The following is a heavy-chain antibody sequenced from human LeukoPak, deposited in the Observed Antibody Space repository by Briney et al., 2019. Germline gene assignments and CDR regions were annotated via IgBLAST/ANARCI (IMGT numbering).Heavy chain of an antibody. CDR1: GYTFTSYD. Sequence: ASVKVSCKASGYTFTSYDINWVRQATGQGLEWMGWMNPNRGNTGYAQKFQGRVTITRNTSISTAYMELSSLRSEDTAVYYCARLAVPAAIWSLIPPYYFDYWGQGTLVTVSS. V-gene: IGHV1-8*03. CDR3: ARLAVPAAIWSLIPPYYFDY. D-gene: IGHD2-2*02. CDR2: MNPNRGNT. J-gene: IGHJ4*02.